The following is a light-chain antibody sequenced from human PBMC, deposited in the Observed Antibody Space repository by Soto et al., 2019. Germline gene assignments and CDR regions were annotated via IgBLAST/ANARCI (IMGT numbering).Light chain of an antibody. J-gene: IGKJ1*01. CDR2: KAS. CDR3: QQANSFPPT. V-gene: IGKV1-12*01. CDR1: HDIRKY. Sequence: DIQMTQSPSSLSASVGDRVTITCQASHDIRKYLNWYQQKPGKAPKLLIYKASTLKSGVPSRFSGSGSGTDFTLTISSLQPEDFATYYCQQANSFPPTFGQGTKVDIK.